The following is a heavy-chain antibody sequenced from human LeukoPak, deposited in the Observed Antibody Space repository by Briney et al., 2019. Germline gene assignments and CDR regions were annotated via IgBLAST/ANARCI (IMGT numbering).Heavy chain of an antibody. CDR3: TTDRGYSTSDFDY. V-gene: IGHV3-15*01. J-gene: IGHJ4*02. Sequence: PGESLRLSCAASGFTFSSYSMNWVRQAPGKGLEWVGRIKSKTDGGTTDYAAPVKGRFTISRDDSKNTLYLQINSLKTEDTAVYYCTTDRGYSTSDFDYWGQGTLVTVSS. CDR1: GFTFSSYS. CDR2: IKSKTDGGTT. D-gene: IGHD3-22*01.